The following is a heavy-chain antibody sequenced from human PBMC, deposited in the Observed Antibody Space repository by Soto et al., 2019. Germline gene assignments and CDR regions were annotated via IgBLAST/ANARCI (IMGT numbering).Heavy chain of an antibody. CDR2: INHSGST. V-gene: IGHV4-34*01. D-gene: IGHD2-2*01. J-gene: IGHJ6*02. Sequence: SETLSLTCAVYGGSFSGYYWSWIRQPPGKGLEWIGEINHSGSTNYNPSLKSRVTISVDTSKNQFSLKLSSVTAADTAVYYCARWSTIRNYYYSYGMGVWGQGTTLTVSS. CDR3: ARWSTIRNYYYSYGMGV. CDR1: GGSFSGYY.